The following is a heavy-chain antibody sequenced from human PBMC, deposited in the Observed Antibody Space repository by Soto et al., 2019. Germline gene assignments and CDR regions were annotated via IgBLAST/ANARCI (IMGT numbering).Heavy chain of an antibody. Sequence: QVQLVESGGGVVQPGRSLRLSCAASGFTFSSYAMHWVRQAPGKGLEWVAVISYDGSNKYYADSVKGRFTISRDNSKNTLYLQMNSLRVEDTAVYYCARDGSHKSLDYWGQGTLVTVSS. CDR3: ARDGSHKSLDY. V-gene: IGHV3-30-3*01. CDR2: ISYDGSNK. J-gene: IGHJ4*02. CDR1: GFTFSSYA. D-gene: IGHD1-26*01.